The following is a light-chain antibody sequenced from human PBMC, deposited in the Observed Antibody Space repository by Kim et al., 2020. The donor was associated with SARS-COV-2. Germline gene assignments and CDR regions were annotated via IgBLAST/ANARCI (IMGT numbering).Light chain of an antibody. CDR1: SGSIASNY. Sequence: NFMLTQPHSESESPGKTVTISCTRSSGSIASNYVQWYQQRPGSAPTTVIYEDNQRPSGVPDRFSGSIDSSSNSASLTISGLKTEDEADYYCQSYDSSIVVFGGGTQLTVL. V-gene: IGLV6-57*03. J-gene: IGLJ2*01. CDR3: QSYDSSIVV. CDR2: EDN.